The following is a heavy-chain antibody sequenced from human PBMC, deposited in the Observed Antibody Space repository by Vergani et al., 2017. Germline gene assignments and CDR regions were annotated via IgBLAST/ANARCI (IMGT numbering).Heavy chain of an antibody. V-gene: IGHV3-30-3*01. CDR2: ISYDGSNK. D-gene: IGHD3-22*01. CDR1: GFTFSSYA. CDR3: AREPYYYDSSGYGGILDY. Sequence: QVQLVESGGGVVQPGRSLRLSCAASGFTFSSYAMHWVRQAPGKGLEWVAVISYDGSNKYYADSVKGRFTISRDNSKNKLYLQMNSLRAEDTAVYYCAREPYYYDSSGYGGILDYWGQGTLVTVSS. J-gene: IGHJ4*02.